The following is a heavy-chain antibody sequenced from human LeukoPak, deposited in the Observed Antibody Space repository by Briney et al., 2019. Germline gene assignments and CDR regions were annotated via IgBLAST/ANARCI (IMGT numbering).Heavy chain of an antibody. CDR1: GFTFSSYA. J-gene: IGHJ4*02. CDR3: AKDLYDFWSGYYIFDY. Sequence: GGPLRLSCAASGFTFSSYAMSGLRQAPRKGLEGVSAINRSRCSTYYQDSVKGRFTITRDNSKNTLHLQMNSLGAEDTAVYYCAKDLYDFWSGYYIFDYWGQGTLVTVSS. D-gene: IGHD3-3*01. CDR2: INRSRCST. V-gene: IGHV3-23*01.